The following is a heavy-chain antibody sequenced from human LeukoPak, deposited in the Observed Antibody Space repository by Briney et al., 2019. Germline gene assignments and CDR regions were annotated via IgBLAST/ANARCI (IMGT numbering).Heavy chain of an antibody. Sequence: ASVKVSCKASGGTFSSYAISWVRQAPGQGLEWLGGIIPIFGTANYAQKFQGRVTITADESTSTAYMELSSLRSEDTAVYYCARERSGKTQPSYYFDYWGQGTLVTVSS. CDR1: GGTFSSYA. CDR3: ARERSGKTQPSYYFDY. J-gene: IGHJ4*02. D-gene: IGHD3-10*01. V-gene: IGHV1-69*13. CDR2: IIPIFGTA.